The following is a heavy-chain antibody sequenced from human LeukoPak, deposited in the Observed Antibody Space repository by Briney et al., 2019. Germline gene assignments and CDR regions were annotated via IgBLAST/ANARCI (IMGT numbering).Heavy chain of an antibody. D-gene: IGHD3-9*01. Sequence: GGSLRLSCAASGFTFSSYSMNWVRQAPGKGLEWVSSISSSSSYIYYADSVKGRFTISRDNAKNSLYLQMNSLRAEDTAVYYCARDQESYYDISTGYFSVHDDYRGQGTLVTVSS. CDR1: GFTFSSYS. CDR2: ISSSSSYI. V-gene: IGHV3-21*01. J-gene: IGHJ4*02. CDR3: ARDQESYYDISTGYFSVHDDY.